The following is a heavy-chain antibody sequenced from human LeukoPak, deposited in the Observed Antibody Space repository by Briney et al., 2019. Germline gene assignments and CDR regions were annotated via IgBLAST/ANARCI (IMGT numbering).Heavy chain of an antibody. CDR2: ISYDGSNK. CDR1: GFTFSSYA. Sequence: GGSLRLSCAASGFTFSSYAMHWVRQAPGKGLEWVAVISYDGSNKYYADSVKGRFTISRDNSKNTLYLQMNSLRAEDTAVYYCARVTRRGYVDYWGQGTLVTVSS. CDR3: ARVTRRGYVDY. J-gene: IGHJ4*02. D-gene: IGHD6-13*01. V-gene: IGHV3-30-3*01.